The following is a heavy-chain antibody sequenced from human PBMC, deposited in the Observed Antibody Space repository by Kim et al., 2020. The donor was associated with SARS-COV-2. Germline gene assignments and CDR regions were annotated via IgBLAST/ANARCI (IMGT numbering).Heavy chain of an antibody. Sequence: ASVKVSCKASGYTFSNYGINWVRQAPGQGLEWMGWISGHNGKTNYAQKLQGRVTMTTDTSTSTAYLELRSLRSDDTAVYYCARALLIRVAPMSGVGQPLNDYWGQGTLVTVSS. V-gene: IGHV1-18*01. CDR3: ARALLIRVAPMSGVGQPLNDY. D-gene: IGHD5-12*01. J-gene: IGHJ4*02. CDR2: ISGHNGKT. CDR1: GYTFSNYG.